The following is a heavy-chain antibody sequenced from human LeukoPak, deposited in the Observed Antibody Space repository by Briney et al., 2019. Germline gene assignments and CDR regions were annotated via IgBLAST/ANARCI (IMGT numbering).Heavy chain of an antibody. Sequence: SETLSLTCTVSGGSISSGSYYWSWIRQPAGKGLEWIGRIYTSGSTNYNPSLKSRATITVDTSKNQFSLKLSSVTAADTAVYYCARDPGYSSSWRWFDPWGQGTLVTVSS. CDR3: ARDPGYSSSWRWFDP. CDR1: GGSISSGSYY. V-gene: IGHV4-61*02. J-gene: IGHJ5*02. D-gene: IGHD6-13*01. CDR2: IYTSGST.